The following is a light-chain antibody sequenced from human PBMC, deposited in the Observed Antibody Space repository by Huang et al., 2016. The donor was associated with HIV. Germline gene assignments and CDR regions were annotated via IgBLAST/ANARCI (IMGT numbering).Light chain of an antibody. Sequence: QCPLSLPVTLGQPAFITCKSNQSLVYGDGNIYLNWFHQRPGHSPRRLIYKLSNRDSGAPDRFSAGGSGTDFTLWISEVEAEDVGDYYCMQASHGAATFGQGTRVDIK. CDR3: MQASHGAAT. CDR1: QSLVYGDGNIY. V-gene: IGKV2-30*01. J-gene: IGKJ1*01. CDR2: KLS.